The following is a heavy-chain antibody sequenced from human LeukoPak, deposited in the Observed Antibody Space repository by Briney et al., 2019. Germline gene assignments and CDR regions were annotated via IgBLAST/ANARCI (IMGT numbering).Heavy chain of an antibody. Sequence: GGSLRLSCAASGFTFSSHGMHWVRQAPGKGLEWVAVIWYDGSNKYYADSVKGRFTISRDNSKNTLYLQMNSLRAEDTAVYYCARALAAAGTAFDYWGQGTLVTVSS. V-gene: IGHV3-33*01. CDR2: IWYDGSNK. J-gene: IGHJ4*02. CDR1: GFTFSSHG. D-gene: IGHD6-13*01. CDR3: ARALAAAGTAFDY.